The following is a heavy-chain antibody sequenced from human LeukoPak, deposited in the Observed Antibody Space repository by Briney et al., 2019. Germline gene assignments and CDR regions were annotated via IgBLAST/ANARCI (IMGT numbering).Heavy chain of an antibody. D-gene: IGHD4-23*01. CDR3: ARGGSYGGYHSD. CDR2: IKQDGSGK. J-gene: IGHJ4*02. V-gene: IGHV3-7*01. Sequence: PGGSLRLSCAASGFTFSTYYMSWVRQAPGTGLEWVAHIKQDGSGKYYVDSVKGRFTISRDNAKNSLYLQMNSLRAEDTALYYCARGGSYGGYHSDWGQGTLVTVSS. CDR1: GFTFSTYY.